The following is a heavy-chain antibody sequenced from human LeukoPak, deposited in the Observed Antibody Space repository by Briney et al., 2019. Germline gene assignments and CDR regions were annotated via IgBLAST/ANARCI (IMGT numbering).Heavy chain of an antibody. Sequence: GRSLRLSCVASGYTFSSYDMHWVRQAPGKGLQWVAVIWYDESKKYYTDSVKGRFTISRDVSKNTLYLQMNSLRAEDSAMYYCARDGGIGLDYWGQGTLVTVSS. V-gene: IGHV3-33*01. D-gene: IGHD2-21*01. J-gene: IGHJ4*02. CDR3: ARDGGIGLDY. CDR2: IWYDESKK. CDR1: GYTFSSYD.